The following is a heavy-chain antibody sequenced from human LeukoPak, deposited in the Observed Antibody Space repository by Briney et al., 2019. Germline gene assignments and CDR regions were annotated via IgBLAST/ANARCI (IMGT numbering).Heavy chain of an antibody. CDR1: GVSISSSSYY. V-gene: IGHV4-39*07. CDR3: TRAASSGPLFTYHMDV. J-gene: IGHJ6*03. Sequence: PSETLSLTCTVSGVSISSSSYYWGWLRQPPGKGLEWIGSIYYSGSTYYNPSLKSRVTISVDTSKNQFSLKLTSVTAADTAVYYCTRAASSGPLFTYHMDVWGKGTTVTVSS. CDR2: IYYSGST. D-gene: IGHD3-22*01.